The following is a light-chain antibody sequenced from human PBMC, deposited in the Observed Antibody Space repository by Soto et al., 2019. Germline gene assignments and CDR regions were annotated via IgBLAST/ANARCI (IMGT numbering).Light chain of an antibody. J-gene: IGLJ2*01. V-gene: IGLV1-40*01. Sequence: QSVLTQPPSVSGAPGQRVTISCTGSSSNIGAGYDVHWYQQLPGTAPKLLIYGNSNRPSGVPDRFSGSKSGTSASLAITGVQAEDEADYYCQSYESSLSGVLFGGVTKETVL. CDR2: GNS. CDR3: QSYESSLSGVL. CDR1: SSNIGAGYD.